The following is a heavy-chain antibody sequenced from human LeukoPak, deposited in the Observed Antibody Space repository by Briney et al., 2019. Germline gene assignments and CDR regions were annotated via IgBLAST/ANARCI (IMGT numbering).Heavy chain of an antibody. V-gene: IGHV3-64*01. CDR1: GFTFSTYA. Sequence: SGGSLRLSCAASGFTFSTYALHWVRQVPGKGLEYVSAISSIGGTTYYANSVKGRFTISRDNSKNTLYLQMDSLRDEDTAVYYCARDRGYTYGHPLDYWGQGTLVTVSS. CDR3: ARDRGYTYGHPLDY. J-gene: IGHJ4*02. D-gene: IGHD5-18*01. CDR2: ISSIGGTT.